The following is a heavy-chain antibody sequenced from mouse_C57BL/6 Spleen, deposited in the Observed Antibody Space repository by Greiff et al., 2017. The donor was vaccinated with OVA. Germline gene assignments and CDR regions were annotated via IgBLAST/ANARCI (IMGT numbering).Heavy chain of an antibody. V-gene: IGHV2-5*01. CDR2: IWRGGST. CDR1: GFSLTSYG. D-gene: IGHD1-1*01. J-gene: IGHJ2*01. Sequence: VQLQESGPGLVQPSQSLSITCTVSGFSLTSYGVHWVRQSPGKGLEWLGVIWRGGSTDYNAAFMSRLSITKDNSKSQVFFKMNSLQADDTAIYYCAKNGGTTVVDHFDYWGQGTTLTVSS. CDR3: AKNGGTTVVDHFDY.